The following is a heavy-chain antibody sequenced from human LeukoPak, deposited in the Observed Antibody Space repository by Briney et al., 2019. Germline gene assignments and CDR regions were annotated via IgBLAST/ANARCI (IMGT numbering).Heavy chain of an antibody. J-gene: IGHJ4*02. D-gene: IGHD5-18*01. V-gene: IGHV3-33*01. CDR2: IWYDGSNK. Sequence: GGSLILSCAASGFTFSNYGMHWVRQAPGKGLEWVAVIWYDGSNKYYADSLKGRFTISRDNSKNTLYLQMNSLRAEDTAVYYCARAEGIQLWVIDYWGQGTQVTVSS. CDR3: ARAEGIQLWVIDY. CDR1: GFTFSNYG.